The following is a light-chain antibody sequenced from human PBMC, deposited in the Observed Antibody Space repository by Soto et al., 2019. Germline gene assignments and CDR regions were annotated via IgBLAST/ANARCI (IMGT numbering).Light chain of an antibody. CDR1: SSDVGFYNY. Sequence: QSALTQPASVSGSPGQSIAISCTGSSSDVGFYNYVSWYHQHPGEVPKLIIFEVSNRPSGVSNRFSGSKSGNTASLTISGLQAEDEAAYYCSSYTTSSTRVFGTGTKVTVL. V-gene: IGLV2-14*01. J-gene: IGLJ1*01. CDR3: SSYTTSSTRV. CDR2: EVS.